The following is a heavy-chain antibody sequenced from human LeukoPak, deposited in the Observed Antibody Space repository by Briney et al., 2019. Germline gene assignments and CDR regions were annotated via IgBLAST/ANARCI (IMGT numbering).Heavy chain of an antibody. D-gene: IGHD4-17*01. V-gene: IGHV5-51*01. CDR3: ARQFNNGWDYGY. CDR1: GYTFTNIW. CDR2: IYPGDYDT. J-gene: IGHJ4*02. Sequence: GEPLKISCKASGYTFTNIWIGWVRQMHGKGLEWMAIIYPGDYDTKYSPSFQGKLTISADKSISTAYLQWSSLEASDTAMYYCARQFNNGWDYGYWGQGTLVTVSS.